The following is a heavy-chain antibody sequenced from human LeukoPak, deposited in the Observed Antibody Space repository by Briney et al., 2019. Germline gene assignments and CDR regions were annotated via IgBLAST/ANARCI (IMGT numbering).Heavy chain of an antibody. D-gene: IGHD1-26*01. CDR3: ARAYSERYGLGYYYMDV. J-gene: IGHJ6*03. V-gene: IGHV3-21*01. Sequence: GGSLRLSCEASGFTFNNYWMSWVRQAPGKGLGWVSSISSSSSYIYYADSVKGRFTISRDNAKKSLYLQMNSLRVEDTAVYYCARAYSERYGLGYYYMDVWGKGTTVTVSS. CDR2: ISSSSSYI. CDR1: GFTFNNYW.